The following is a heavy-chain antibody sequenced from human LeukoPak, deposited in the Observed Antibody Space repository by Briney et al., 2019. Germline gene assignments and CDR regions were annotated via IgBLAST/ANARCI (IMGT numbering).Heavy chain of an antibody. Sequence: PGGSLRLSCAASGISFSGNWMGWVRQAPGEGLEWVASIKYDGSAKYNADSVKGRFTISRDNAKNSLYLEMNSLTAEDTAVYYCAFSNAFKVWGHGTLVTVSS. CDR1: GISFSGNW. D-gene: IGHD2-8*01. J-gene: IGHJ4*01. V-gene: IGHV3-7*01. CDR3: AFSNAFKV. CDR2: IKYDGSAK.